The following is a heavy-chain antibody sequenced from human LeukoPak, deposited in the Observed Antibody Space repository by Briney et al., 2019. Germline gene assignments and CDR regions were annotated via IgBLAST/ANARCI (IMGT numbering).Heavy chain of an antibody. V-gene: IGHV4-38-2*02. CDR2: IYYSGNT. CDR3: ARDLGYSGFDWAP. CDR1: GYSINSGHY. D-gene: IGHD5-12*01. J-gene: IGHJ5*02. Sequence: SETLSLTCTVSGYSINSGHYWGWNRQPPGKRLEWIGSIYYSGNTYYNPTLKGRITISVDTSKNQFSLNLTSVTAADAAVYYCARDLGYSGFDWAPWGQGTLVTVSS.